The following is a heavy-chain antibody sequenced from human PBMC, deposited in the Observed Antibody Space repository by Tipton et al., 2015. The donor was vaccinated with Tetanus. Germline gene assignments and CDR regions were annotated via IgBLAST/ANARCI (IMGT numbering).Heavy chain of an antibody. D-gene: IGHD3-22*01. CDR2: TYYRSKWYN. J-gene: IGHJ6*02. Sequence: LVKPTQTLSLTCAISGDSVSSNSAAWNWIRQSPSRGLEWLGRTYYRSKWYNDYAVSAKSRITINPDTSKNQFSLQLNSVTPEDTAVYYCARRKYYYDSSGYQDNYYYYYGMDVWGQGTTVTVSS. V-gene: IGHV6-1*01. CDR1: GDSVSSNSAA. CDR3: ARRKYYYDSSGYQDNYYYYYGMDV.